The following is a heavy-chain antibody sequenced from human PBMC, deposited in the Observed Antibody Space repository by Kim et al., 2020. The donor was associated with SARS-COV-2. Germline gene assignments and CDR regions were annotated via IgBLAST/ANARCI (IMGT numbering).Heavy chain of an antibody. D-gene: IGHD5-12*01. CDR3: ARDRTYRRSLPDY. CDR2: ISYGGSNK. V-gene: IGHV3-30-3*01. J-gene: IGHJ4*02. CDR1: GFTFSTYA. Sequence: GGSLRLSCAASGFTFSTYAMRWVRQAPGKGLEWVAVISYGGSNKYYADSVKGRFTISRDNSKNTLYLQMNSLRAEDTAVYYCARDRTYRRSLPDYCGQGNQVTVSS.